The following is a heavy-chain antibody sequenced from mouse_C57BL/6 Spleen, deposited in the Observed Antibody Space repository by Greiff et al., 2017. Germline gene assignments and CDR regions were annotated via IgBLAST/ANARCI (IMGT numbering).Heavy chain of an antibody. J-gene: IGHJ2*01. CDR3: TRGVYGSSFFDY. CDR2: IDPETGGT. CDR1: GYTFTDYE. Sequence: VQLQQSGAELVRPGASVTLSCKASGYTFTDYEMHWVKQTPVHGLEWIGAIDPETGGTAYNQKFKGKAILTADKSSSTAYMELRSLTSEDSAVYYCTRGVYGSSFFDYWGQGTTLTVSS. V-gene: IGHV1-15*01. D-gene: IGHD1-1*01.